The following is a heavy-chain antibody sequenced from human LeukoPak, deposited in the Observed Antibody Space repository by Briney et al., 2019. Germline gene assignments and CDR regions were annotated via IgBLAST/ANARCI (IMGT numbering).Heavy chain of an antibody. CDR3: ATYRQIQVPFEF. Sequence: GGSLRLSCAASGFTFSSYSMIWVRQAPGKGLEWVSTIFPSSVEIHYADSVKGRFTISRDNSRSTLSPQMDSLRAEDTATYYCATYRQIQVPFEFWGQGTLVTVSS. D-gene: IGHD5-18*01. V-gene: IGHV3-21*04. CDR1: GFTFSSYS. J-gene: IGHJ4*02. CDR2: IFPSSVEI.